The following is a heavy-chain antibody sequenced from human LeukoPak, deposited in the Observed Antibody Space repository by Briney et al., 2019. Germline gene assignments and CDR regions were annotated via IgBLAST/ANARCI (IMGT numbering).Heavy chain of an antibody. V-gene: IGHV3-21*04. CDR2: ISYSSNYI. CDR3: ARDPRGSGPPSGY. CDR1: GFTFSFYS. J-gene: IGHJ4*02. Sequence: PGGFLRLSCAASGFTFSFYSMNWVRQAPGKGLEWVSSISYSSNYIYYADSVKGRFTISRDNAKNSLYLQMNSLRAEDTAVYYCARDPRGSGPPSGYWGQGTLVTVSS. D-gene: IGHD3-10*01.